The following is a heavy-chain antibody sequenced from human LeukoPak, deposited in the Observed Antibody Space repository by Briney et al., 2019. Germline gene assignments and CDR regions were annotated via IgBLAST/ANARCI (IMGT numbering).Heavy chain of an antibody. V-gene: IGHV4-34*01. D-gene: IGHD5-12*01. CDR1: GGSFSGNH. CDR3: GRNGPRSGYDLGHFDY. J-gene: IGHJ4*02. CDR2: INDSGST. Sequence: PSETLSLTCAVHGGSFSGNHWSWVRQPPGKGLEWIGEINDSGSTNYNPSLKSRVTMSVDTSKNQFSLKLSSVTAADTAVYYCGRNGPRSGYDLGHFDYLGQGTLVTASS.